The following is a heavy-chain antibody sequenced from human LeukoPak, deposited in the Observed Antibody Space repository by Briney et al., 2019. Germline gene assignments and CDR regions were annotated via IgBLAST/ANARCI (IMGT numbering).Heavy chain of an antibody. D-gene: IGHD6-19*01. CDR2: INHSGST. V-gene: IGHV4-34*01. J-gene: IGHJ6*03. CDR1: GGSFSGYY. Sequence: SETLSLTCAVYGGSFSGYYWSWIRQPPGKGLEWIGEINHSGSTNYNPSFKSRVTMSVDMSKDQFSLKLSSVTAADTAVYYCARVSGQFYFYYYMDVWGKGTTVTISS. CDR3: ARVSGQFYFYYYMDV.